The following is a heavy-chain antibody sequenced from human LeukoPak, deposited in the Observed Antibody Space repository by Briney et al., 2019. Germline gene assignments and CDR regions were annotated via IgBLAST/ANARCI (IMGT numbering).Heavy chain of an antibody. CDR3: ARLAAAGDAFDI. D-gene: IGHD6-13*01. CDR1: GGSISSYH. J-gene: IGHJ3*02. V-gene: IGHV4-59*08. Sequence: SETLSLTCTFSGGSISSYHWSWIRQPPGKGLEWIAYIYYSGSTNYNPSLKSRVTISVDTSKNQFSLKLSSVTAADTAVYYCARLAAAGDAFDIWGQGTMVTVSS. CDR2: IYYSGST.